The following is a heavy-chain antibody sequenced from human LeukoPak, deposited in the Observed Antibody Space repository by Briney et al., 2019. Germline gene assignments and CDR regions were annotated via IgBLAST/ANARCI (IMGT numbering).Heavy chain of an antibody. Sequence: PGGSLRLSCAASGFMFSSYTMNWVRRAPGKGLEWVSSISSTGNYIYYADSVKGRFTISRDNAKNSLYLQMNSLRAEDTAVYYCAREARRAFDIWGQGTMVTVSS. CDR3: AREARRAFDI. CDR1: GFMFSSYT. J-gene: IGHJ3*02. CDR2: ISSTGNYI. V-gene: IGHV3-21*01.